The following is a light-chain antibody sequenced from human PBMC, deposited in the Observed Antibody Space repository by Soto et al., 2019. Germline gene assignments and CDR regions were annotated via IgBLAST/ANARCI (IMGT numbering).Light chain of an antibody. J-gene: IGKJ1*01. V-gene: IGKV3D-20*02. Sequence: DIVLTQSPGTLSLSPGERATLSCRASQSVSSSYLAWYQQKPGQAPRLLIYGASSRATGIPDRFSGSGSGTDFTLTISSLEPEDFAVYYCQQRSNWLWTFGQGTKV. CDR3: QQRSNWLWT. CDR2: GAS. CDR1: QSVSSSY.